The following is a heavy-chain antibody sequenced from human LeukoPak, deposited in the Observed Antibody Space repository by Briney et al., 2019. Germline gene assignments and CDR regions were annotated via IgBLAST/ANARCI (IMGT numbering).Heavy chain of an antibody. D-gene: IGHD3-3*01. CDR3: ARSGRFLEWLSAFDI. CDR1: GNSFTSYW. J-gene: IGHJ3*02. V-gene: IGHV5-51*01. CDR2: IYPGDSDT. Sequence: GESLKISCKGSGNSFTSYWIGWVRQMPGKGLEWMGIIYPGDSDTRYSPSFQGQVTISADKSISTAYLQWSSLKASDTAMYYCARSGRFLEWLSAFDIWGQGTMVTVS.